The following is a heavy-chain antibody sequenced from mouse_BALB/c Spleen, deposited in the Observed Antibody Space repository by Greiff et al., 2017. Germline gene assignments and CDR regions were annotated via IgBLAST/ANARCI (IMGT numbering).Heavy chain of an antibody. CDR1: GYTFTEYI. V-gene: IGHV1-62-2*01. Sequence: VQGVESGAGLVKPGASVKLSCKASGYTFTEYIIHWVKQRSGQGLEWIGWFYPGSGSIKYNEKFKDKATLTADKSSSTVYMELSRLTSEDSAVYFCARHGPPFITTAAFAYWGQGTLVTVSA. J-gene: IGHJ3*01. D-gene: IGHD1-2*01. CDR2: FYPGSGSI. CDR3: ARHGPPFITTAAFAY.